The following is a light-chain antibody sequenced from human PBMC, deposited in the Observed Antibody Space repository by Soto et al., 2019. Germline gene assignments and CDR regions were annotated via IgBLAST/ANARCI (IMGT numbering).Light chain of an antibody. V-gene: IGKV3-11*01. CDR1: QSVSNN. CDR2: DAS. CDR3: QQRSNWPLT. Sequence: EIVLTQSPGTLSLSPGERATISCRASQSVSNNLAWYQQKPGQAPRLLIYDASNRATGIPARFSGSGSGTDFTLSISSLEPEDFAVYYCQQRSNWPLTFGGGTKVEIK. J-gene: IGKJ4*01.